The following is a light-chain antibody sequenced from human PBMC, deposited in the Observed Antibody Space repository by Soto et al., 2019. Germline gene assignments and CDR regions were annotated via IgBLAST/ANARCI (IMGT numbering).Light chain of an antibody. CDR2: GAS. J-gene: IGKJ2*01. CDR3: LQYNDWPYN. Sequence: ETVMTQSPATLSVSPGERATLSCRASQSVSSKLVWYQQKPGQAPRLLIYGASTRATGIPARFSASGSGTEFTLTISSLQSEDFAIYYCLQYNDWPYNFGQGTKLEI. CDR1: QSVSSK. V-gene: IGKV3-15*01.